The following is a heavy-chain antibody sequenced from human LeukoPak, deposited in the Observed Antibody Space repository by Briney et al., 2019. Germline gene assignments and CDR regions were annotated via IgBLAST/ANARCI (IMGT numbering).Heavy chain of an antibody. CDR1: GFTFSSYA. CDR3: AKPYRDPVVPAASGYFDY. Sequence: PGRSLRLSCAASGFTFSSYAMSWGRQAPGKGLEWVSAISGSGGSTYYADSVKGRFTISRDNSKNTLYLQMNSLRAEDTAVYYCAKPYRDPVVPAASGYFDYWGQGTLVTVSS. CDR2: ISGSGGST. J-gene: IGHJ4*02. V-gene: IGHV3-23*01. D-gene: IGHD2-2*01.